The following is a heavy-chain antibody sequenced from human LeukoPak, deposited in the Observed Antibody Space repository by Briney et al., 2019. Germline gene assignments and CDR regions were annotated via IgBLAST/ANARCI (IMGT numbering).Heavy chain of an antibody. CDR1: GFTFSSYW. D-gene: IGHD1-26*01. Sequence: GGSLRLSCAASGFTFSSYWMHWVRQAPGKGLVWVSRINSGGSSTSYADSVKGRFTISRDNAKNTLYLQMNSLRAEDTAVYYCARGRKWDPSYYYYYYYMDVWGKGTTVTVSS. V-gene: IGHV3-74*01. CDR3: ARGRKWDPSYYYYYYYMDV. CDR2: INSGGSST. J-gene: IGHJ6*03.